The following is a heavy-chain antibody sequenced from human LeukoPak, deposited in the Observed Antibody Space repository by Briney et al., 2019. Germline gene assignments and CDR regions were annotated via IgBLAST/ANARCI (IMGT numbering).Heavy chain of an antibody. CDR2: INHSGST. CDR3: ARVRAVAGARYYYYYGMDV. D-gene: IGHD6-19*01. J-gene: IGHJ6*02. Sequence: PSETLSLTCAVYGGSFSGYYWSWIRQPPGKGLEWIGEINHSGSTNYNPSLKSRVTISVDTSKNQFSLKLSSVTAADTAVYYCARVRAVAGARYYYYYGMDVWGQGTTVTVSS. V-gene: IGHV4-34*01. CDR1: GGSFSGYY.